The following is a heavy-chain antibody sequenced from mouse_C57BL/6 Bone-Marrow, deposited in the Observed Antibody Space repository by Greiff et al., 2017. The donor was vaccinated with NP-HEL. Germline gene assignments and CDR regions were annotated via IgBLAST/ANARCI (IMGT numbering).Heavy chain of an antibody. CDR2: ISSGSSTL. D-gene: IGHD2-3*01. J-gene: IGHJ2*01. V-gene: IGHV5-17*01. CDR3: ARGDDGYLESY. Sequence: EVQLVESGGGLVKPGGSLKLSCAASGFTFSDYGMHWVRQAPEKGLEWVAYISSGSSTLYYADTVKGRFTISRDNAKNTLFLQMTSLRSEDTAMYYCARGDDGYLESYWGQGTTLTVSS. CDR1: GFTFSDYG.